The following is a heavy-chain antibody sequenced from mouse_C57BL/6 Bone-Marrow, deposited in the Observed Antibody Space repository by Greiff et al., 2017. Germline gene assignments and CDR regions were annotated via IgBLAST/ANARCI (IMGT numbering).Heavy chain of an antibody. J-gene: IGHJ3*01. CDR1: GYTFTSYW. CDR2: IHPNSGST. V-gene: IGHV1-64*01. Sequence: QVHVKQPGAELVKPGASVKLSCKASGYTFTSYWMHWVKQRPGQGLEWIGMIHPNSGSTNYNEKFKSKATLTVDKSSSTAYMQLSSLTSEDSAVYYCARGDREFAYWGQGTLVTVSA. CDR3: ARGDREFAY.